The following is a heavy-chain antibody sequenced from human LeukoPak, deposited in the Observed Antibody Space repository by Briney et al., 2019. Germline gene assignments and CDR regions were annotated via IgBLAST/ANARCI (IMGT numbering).Heavy chain of an antibody. CDR3: AREGLRGRRYHDILAGPDWFDP. J-gene: IGHJ5*02. D-gene: IGHD3-9*01. V-gene: IGHV4-59*12. CDR1: GGSISSYY. CDR2: IHCSGST. Sequence: PSETLSLTCTVSGGSISSYYWSWIRQPPGKGLEWICYIHCSGSTNYNPSLKSRVTISVDTSKNQFSLKLRSVTAADTAVYYCAREGLRGRRYHDILAGPDWFDPGGQGTLVTVSS.